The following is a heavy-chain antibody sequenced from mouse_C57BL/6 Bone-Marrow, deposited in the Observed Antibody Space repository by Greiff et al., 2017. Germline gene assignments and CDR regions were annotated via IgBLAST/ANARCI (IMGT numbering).Heavy chain of an antibody. CDR3: AREGGIRNWYFDV. J-gene: IGHJ1*03. CDR1: GYTFTSYW. CDR2: IDPSDSYT. V-gene: IGHV1-69*01. Sequence: QVQLQQPGAELVMPGASVKLSCKASGYTFTSYWMHWVKQRPGQGLAWIGEIDPSDSYTNYNQKFKGKSTLTVDKSSSTAYMQLSSLTSEDSAVYYCAREGGIRNWYFDVWGTGTTVTVSS.